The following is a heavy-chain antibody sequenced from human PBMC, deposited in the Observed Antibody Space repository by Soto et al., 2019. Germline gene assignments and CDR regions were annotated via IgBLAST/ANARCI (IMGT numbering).Heavy chain of an antibody. V-gene: IGHV3-23*01. Sequence: ALRLSCAASGFTFSSYAMSWVRQAPGKGLEWVSAISGSGGSTYYADSVKGRFTISRDNSKNTLYLQMNSLRAEDTAVYYCAKVSIWFGGFDPWGQGTLVTVSS. CDR2: ISGSGGST. CDR1: GFTFSSYA. D-gene: IGHD3-10*01. J-gene: IGHJ5*02. CDR3: AKVSIWFGGFDP.